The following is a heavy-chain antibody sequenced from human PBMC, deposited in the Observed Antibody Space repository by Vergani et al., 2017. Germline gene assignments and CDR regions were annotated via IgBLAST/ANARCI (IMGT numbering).Heavy chain of an antibody. J-gene: IGHJ4*02. CDR2: ISDNGGTT. CDR3: TKGSRGYTGYFFDY. Sequence: EVQMVESGGGLVKPGGSLRLSCVASGFTFRNYAMTWVRQAPGKGLEWVSIISDNGGTTYYADSVKGRFIISRDNSKNTLHLQMNSLRADDTAVYYCTKGSRGYTGYFFDYWGQGTLATVSS. V-gene: IGHV3-23*04. CDR1: GFTFRNYA. D-gene: IGHD5-12*01.